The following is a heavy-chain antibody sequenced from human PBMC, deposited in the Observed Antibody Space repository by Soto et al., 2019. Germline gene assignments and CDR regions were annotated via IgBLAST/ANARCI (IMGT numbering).Heavy chain of an antibody. J-gene: IGHJ6*02. CDR1: VSGFSFTTAW. CDR3: ARGMSGPNSYGMDV. CDR2: INEYGNDK. Sequence: GGSLRLSCSASVSGFSFTTAWMGWVRQAPGKGLEWVANINEYGNDKYYADSVRGRFTISKDNAKNSLYLQMNSLRAEDTAVYYCARGMSGPNSYGMDVWGQGTTVTVSS. V-gene: IGHV3-7*03.